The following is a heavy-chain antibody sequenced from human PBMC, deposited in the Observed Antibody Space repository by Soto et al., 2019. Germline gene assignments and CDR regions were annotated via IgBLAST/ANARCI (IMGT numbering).Heavy chain of an antibody. CDR3: ASRGYVEYSSSSAYFDY. Sequence: ASVKVSCKASGYTFTGYYMHWVRQAPGQGLEWMGWINPNSGGTNYAQKFQGRVTMTRDTSISTAYMELSRLRSDDTAVYYCASRGYVEYSSSSAYFDYWGQGTLVTVSS. CDR1: GYTFTGYY. CDR2: INPNSGGT. J-gene: IGHJ4*02. D-gene: IGHD6-6*01. V-gene: IGHV1-2*02.